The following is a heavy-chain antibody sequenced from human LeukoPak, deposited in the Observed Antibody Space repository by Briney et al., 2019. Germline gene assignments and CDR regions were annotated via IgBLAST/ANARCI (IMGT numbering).Heavy chain of an antibody. V-gene: IGHV3-11*01. CDR2: ITGSGDSI. D-gene: IGHD6-6*01. CDR1: GFIFGDYY. CDR3: ARDPEYSDK. J-gene: IGHJ4*02. Sequence: PGGSLRLSCVGSGFIFGDYYMNWIRQAPGKGLEWISFITGSGDSIYYADSVKGRFTVSRDNAKNSLYLQMNSLGAEDTAVYFWARDPEYSDKWGQGTLVTVSS.